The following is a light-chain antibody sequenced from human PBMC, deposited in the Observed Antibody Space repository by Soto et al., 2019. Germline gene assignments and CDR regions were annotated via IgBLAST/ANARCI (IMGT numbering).Light chain of an antibody. CDR2: AAS. Sequence: EIVLTQSPGTLSLSPGERATLSCRASQSVSSYYLAWYQQKPGQAPRLLIYAASSRATGIPDRFSGSGSGTDFTLTISRLEPEDFAVYYCQQCGSSLWTFGQGTKVDIK. J-gene: IGKJ1*01. CDR1: QSVSSYY. V-gene: IGKV3-20*01. CDR3: QQCGSSLWT.